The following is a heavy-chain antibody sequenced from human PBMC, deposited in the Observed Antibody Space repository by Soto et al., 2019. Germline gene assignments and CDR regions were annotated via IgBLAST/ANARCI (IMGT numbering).Heavy chain of an antibody. CDR2: IWSDGSNK. CDR3: ARKEYSSSWYYYYYGMDV. Sequence: PGGSLRLSCAASGFTFSGYGMHWVRQAPGKGLEWVAIIWSDGSNKYYADSVKGRFTISRDNSKNTLYLQMNSLTADDTAVYYCARKEYSSSWYYYYYGMDVWGQGTTVTVSS. V-gene: IGHV3-33*01. CDR1: GFTFSGYG. D-gene: IGHD6-13*01. J-gene: IGHJ6*02.